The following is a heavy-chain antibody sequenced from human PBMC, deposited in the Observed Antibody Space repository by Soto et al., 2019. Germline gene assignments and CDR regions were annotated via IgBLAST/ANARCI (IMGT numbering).Heavy chain of an antibody. CDR2: ISGSGGST. CDR1: GFTFSSYA. V-gene: IGHV3-23*01. Sequence: GGSLRLSCAASGFTFSSYAMSWVRQAPGKGLEWVSAISGSGGSTYYADSVKGRFTISRDNSKNTLYLQMNSLRAEDTAVYYCAKEYYYGSGSYYVVNWFDPWGQGTLVTVSS. J-gene: IGHJ5*02. CDR3: AKEYYYGSGSYYVVNWFDP. D-gene: IGHD3-10*01.